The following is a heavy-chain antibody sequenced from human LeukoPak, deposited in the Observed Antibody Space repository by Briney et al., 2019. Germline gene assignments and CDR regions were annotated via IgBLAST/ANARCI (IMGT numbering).Heavy chain of an antibody. Sequence: ASVKVSCKASGYTFTSYGISWVRQAPGQGLEWMGWISAYNGNTNYAQKLQGRVTMTTDTSTSTAYVELRSLRSDDTAVYYCARYYDFWSGYSKYYFDYWGQGTLVTVSS. D-gene: IGHD3-3*01. CDR3: ARYYDFWSGYSKYYFDY. J-gene: IGHJ4*02. CDR2: ISAYNGNT. V-gene: IGHV1-18*01. CDR1: GYTFTSYG.